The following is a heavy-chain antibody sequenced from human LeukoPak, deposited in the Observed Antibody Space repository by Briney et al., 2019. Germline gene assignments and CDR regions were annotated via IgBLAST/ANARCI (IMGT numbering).Heavy chain of an antibody. CDR2: IDYSGST. J-gene: IGHJ3*02. Sequence: SETLSLTCSVSGDSISNFYWSWIRQPPGKGLEWIGYIDYSGSTSYNPSLKSRVAISIDTSKNQFSLRLNSVTAADTAVYYCARAGYSSSWYGLGAFDIWGQGTMVTVSS. CDR3: ARAGYSSSWYGLGAFDI. CDR1: GDSISNFY. V-gene: IGHV4-59*01. D-gene: IGHD6-13*01.